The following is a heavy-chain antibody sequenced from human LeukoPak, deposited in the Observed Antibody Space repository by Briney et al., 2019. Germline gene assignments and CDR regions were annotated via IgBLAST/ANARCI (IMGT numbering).Heavy chain of an antibody. Sequence: PGGSLRLSCAASGFTFSSYAMHWVRQAPGKGLEWVAVISYDGSNKYYADSVKGRFTISRDNSKNTLYLQMNSLRAEDTAVYYCAKQGLVRGVSNYYYMDVWGKGTTVTVSS. D-gene: IGHD3-10*01. CDR2: ISYDGSNK. J-gene: IGHJ6*03. CDR1: GFTFSSYA. V-gene: IGHV3-30*04. CDR3: AKQGLVRGVSNYYYMDV.